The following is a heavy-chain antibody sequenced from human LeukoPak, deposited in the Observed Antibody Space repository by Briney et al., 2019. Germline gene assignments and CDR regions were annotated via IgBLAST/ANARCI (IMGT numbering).Heavy chain of an antibody. Sequence: GGSLRLSCAASGFTFSSCAMSWVRQAPGKGLEWVSGISASRGSTYYADSVKGRFTISRDNSKNTLYLQMNSLRAEDTAVYYCAKAFTVTRVYNCLDPWGQGTLVTVSS. J-gene: IGHJ5*02. CDR2: ISASRGST. CDR1: GFTFSSCA. D-gene: IGHD4-17*01. V-gene: IGHV3-23*01. CDR3: AKAFTVTRVYNCLDP.